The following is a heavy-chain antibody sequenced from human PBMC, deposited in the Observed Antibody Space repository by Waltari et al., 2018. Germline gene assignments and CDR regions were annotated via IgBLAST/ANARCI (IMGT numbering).Heavy chain of an antibody. J-gene: IGHJ4*02. Sequence: EVQLLESGGGLVQPGGSLRLSCAASGFTFSSYAMSWVRQAPGKGLEWVSAISGSGGSTYYADSVKGRFTISRDNSKNTLYLQMNSLRAEDTAVYYCATDILTGTTPSYYFDYWGQGTLVTVSS. CDR3: ATDILTGTTPSYYFDY. D-gene: IGHD3-9*01. CDR1: GFTFSSYA. CDR2: ISGSGGST. V-gene: IGHV3-23*01.